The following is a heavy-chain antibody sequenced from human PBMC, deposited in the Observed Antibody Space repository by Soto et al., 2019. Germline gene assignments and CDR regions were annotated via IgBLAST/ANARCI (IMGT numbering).Heavy chain of an antibody. CDR2: IWYDGSNK. D-gene: IGHD4-17*01. J-gene: IGHJ5*02. V-gene: IGHV3-33*01. CDR3: ARNTVTTHRYWFDP. CDR1: GFTFSSYG. Sequence: QSGGSLRLSCAASGFTFSSYGMHWVRQAPGKGLEWVAVIWYDGSNKYYADSVKGRFTISRDNSKNTLYLQMNSLRAEGTAVYYCARNTVTTHRYWFDPWGQGTLVTVSS.